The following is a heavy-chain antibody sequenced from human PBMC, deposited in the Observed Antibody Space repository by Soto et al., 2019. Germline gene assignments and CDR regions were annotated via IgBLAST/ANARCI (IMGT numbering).Heavy chain of an antibody. D-gene: IGHD3-22*01. CDR1: GFTFSDSA. CDR2: VRSKTTNFAT. CDR3: AREGYYYDSSGFRTYDAFDI. J-gene: IGHJ3*02. V-gene: IGHV3-73*01. Sequence: GESLKISCAASGFTFSDSALHWVRQAPGKGLEWVGRVRSKTTNFATAYAASVNGRFTISRDDSKNTAYLQMNSLRAEDTAVYYCAREGYYYDSSGFRTYDAFDIWAKGQWSPSPQ.